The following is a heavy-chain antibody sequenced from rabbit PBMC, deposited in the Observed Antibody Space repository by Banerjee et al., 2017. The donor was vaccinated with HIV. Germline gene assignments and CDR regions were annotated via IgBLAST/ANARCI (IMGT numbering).Heavy chain of an antibody. D-gene: IGHD5-1*01. J-gene: IGHJ4*01. V-gene: IGHV1S45*01. CDR3: ARSFGDAGWAFEL. CDR2: IYAGSSDNT. Sequence: QEQLVESGGGLVKPEGSLTLTCTASGFSFSSSYWICWVRQAPGKGLEWIACIYAGSSDNTCYASWAKGRFTISKTSSTTVTLQMTSLTAADTATYFCARSFGDAGWAFELWGPGTLVTVS. CDR1: GFSFSSSYW.